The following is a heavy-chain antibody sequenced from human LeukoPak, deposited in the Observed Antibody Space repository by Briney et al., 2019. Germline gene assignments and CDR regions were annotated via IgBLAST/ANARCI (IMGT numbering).Heavy chain of an antibody. D-gene: IGHD2-2*01. CDR3: ARALGYCSSTSCYQGVAWFDP. V-gene: IGHV3-20*01. Sequence: GGSLRLSCAASGFTFDDYGMSWVRQAPGKGLEWASGINWNGGSTGYADSVKGRFTISRDNAKNSLYLQMNSLRAEDTALYHCARALGYCSSTSCYQGVAWFDPWGQGTLVTVSS. CDR1: GFTFDDYG. CDR2: INWNGGST. J-gene: IGHJ5*02.